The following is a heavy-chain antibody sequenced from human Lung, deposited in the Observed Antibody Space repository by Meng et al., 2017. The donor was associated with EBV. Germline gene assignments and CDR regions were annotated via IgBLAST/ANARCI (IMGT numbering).Heavy chain of an antibody. V-gene: IGHV1-69*13. D-gene: IGHD2-8*01. CDR3: ARGRCNEPLFDY. CDR2: LIAVFDKT. J-gene: IGHJ4*02. Sequence: VQLVQRGAEGKRPGSAVKVAVKTSGGSCRNQTFSWVRQAPGQGLEWLGGLIAVFDKTKAAPRFQDRVTFTADESTSTAYMELSSLTFDDTAVYFCARGRCNEPLFDYWGQGTLVTVSS. CDR1: GGSCRNQT.